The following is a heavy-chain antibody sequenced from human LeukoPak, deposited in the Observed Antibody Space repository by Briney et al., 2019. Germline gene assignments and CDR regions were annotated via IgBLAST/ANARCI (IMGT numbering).Heavy chain of an antibody. CDR3: ARTLPSARYYDTGGVDPPNPHFDF. J-gene: IGHJ4*02. D-gene: IGHD3-22*01. CDR2: ISAYNGNR. V-gene: IGHV1-18*01. CDR1: GYTFTSYG. Sequence: ASVKVSCKSSGYTFTSYGFSWVRQAPGQGLEWMGWISAYNGNRLYAQKFQGRVTMTTDTSTGTADMELRSLRSDDTAMYYCARTLPSARYYDTGGVDPPNPHFDFWGQGTLVTVSS.